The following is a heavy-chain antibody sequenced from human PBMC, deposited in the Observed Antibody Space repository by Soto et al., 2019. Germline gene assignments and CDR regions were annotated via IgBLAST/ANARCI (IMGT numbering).Heavy chain of an antibody. J-gene: IGHJ6*04. Sequence: EVQLVESGGGLVKPGGSLRLSCAASGFTFSNAWMSWVRQAPGKGLEWVGRIKSKTDGGTTDYAAPVKGRFTISRDDSKNTLYLQMNNLKTEDTAVYYCTTDFHVLRFLEWSPPSSLFWGKGTTVTVSS. D-gene: IGHD3-3*01. V-gene: IGHV3-15*01. CDR3: TTDFHVLRFLEWSPPSSLF. CDR2: IKSKTDGGTT. CDR1: GFTFSNAW.